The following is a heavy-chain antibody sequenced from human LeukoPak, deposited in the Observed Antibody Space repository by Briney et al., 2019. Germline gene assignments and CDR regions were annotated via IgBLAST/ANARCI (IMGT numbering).Heavy chain of an antibody. CDR1: GGSISSGGYY. V-gene: IGHV4-31*03. J-gene: IGHJ4*02. CDR3: ARGGDRFLPFDY. CDR2: IYYSGST. D-gene: IGHD3-3*01. Sequence: PSETLSLTCTVSGGSISSGGYYWSWIRQHPGKGLEWIGYIYYSGSTYYHPSLKSRVTISVDTSKNQFSLKLSSVTAADTAVYYCARGGDRFLPFDYWGQGTLVTVSS.